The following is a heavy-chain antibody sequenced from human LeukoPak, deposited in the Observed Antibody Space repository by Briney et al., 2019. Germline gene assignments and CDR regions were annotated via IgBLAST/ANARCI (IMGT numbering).Heavy chain of an antibody. V-gene: IGHV1-8*01. D-gene: IGHD2-21*02. CDR3: ARATVVVTASGRKFTFDL. CDR1: AYTFISYD. CDR2: MNPKSGNT. Sequence: ASVKVSCRASAYTFISYDINWVRQAPGQGLEWMGWMNPKSGNTGYAQKFQGRVTMTRNTSISTAYMEMSSLRSEDTAIYYCARATVVVTASGRKFTFDLWGQGTLVTVSS. J-gene: IGHJ5*02.